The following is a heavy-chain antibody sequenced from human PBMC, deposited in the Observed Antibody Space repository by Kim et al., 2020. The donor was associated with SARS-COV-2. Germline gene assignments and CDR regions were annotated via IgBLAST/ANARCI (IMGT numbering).Heavy chain of an antibody. J-gene: IGHJ4*02. V-gene: IGHV1-46*01. CDR3: ARDRGYSSSWTPFDY. D-gene: IGHD6-13*01. Sequence: QKCQGRVTMTRDTSTSTVYMELSSLRSEDTAVYYCARDRGYSSSWTPFDYWGQGTLVTVSS.